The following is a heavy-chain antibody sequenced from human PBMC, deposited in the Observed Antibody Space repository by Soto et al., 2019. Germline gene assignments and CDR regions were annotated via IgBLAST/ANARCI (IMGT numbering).Heavy chain of an antibody. D-gene: IGHD3-3*01. J-gene: IGHJ6*02. Sequence: SETLSLTCAVYGGSFSGYYWSWIRQPPGKGLEWIGEINHSGSTNYNPSLKSRVTISVDTSKNQFSLKLSSVTAADTAVYYCARGFWSGSYSGGLGMDVWGQGSTVTISS. V-gene: IGHV4-34*01. CDR1: GGSFSGYY. CDR3: ARGFWSGSYSGGLGMDV. CDR2: INHSGST.